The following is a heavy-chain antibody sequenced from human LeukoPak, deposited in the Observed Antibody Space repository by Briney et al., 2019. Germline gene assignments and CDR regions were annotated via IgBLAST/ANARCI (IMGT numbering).Heavy chain of an antibody. D-gene: IGHD3-10*02. CDR2: IYISGST. Sequence: PSETLSLTCTVSGGSISSGSYYWSWIRQPAGKGLEWIGRIYISGSTNYNPSLKSRVTISVDTSKNQFSLKLSSVTAADTAVYYCTRDMFEAYEYYYYYMDVWGKGTTVTVSS. V-gene: IGHV4-61*02. CDR3: TRDMFEAYEYYYYYMDV. J-gene: IGHJ6*03. CDR1: GGSISSGSYY.